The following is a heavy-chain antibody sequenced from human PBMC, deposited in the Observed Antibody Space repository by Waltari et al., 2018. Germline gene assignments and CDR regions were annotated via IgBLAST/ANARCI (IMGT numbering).Heavy chain of an antibody. D-gene: IGHD3-16*01. CDR3: ARAYD. Sequence: EVQLVESGGGLVQPGGSLRLSCAASGFTFSSIWVSWVRQASGKGPEWVASIKQDGSEKYYVDSVKGRFTISRDNARGSLYLQMNSLRADDTAIYYCARAYDWGQGTLVTVSS. CDR2: IKQDGSEK. CDR1: GFTFSSIW. V-gene: IGHV3-7*01. J-gene: IGHJ4*02.